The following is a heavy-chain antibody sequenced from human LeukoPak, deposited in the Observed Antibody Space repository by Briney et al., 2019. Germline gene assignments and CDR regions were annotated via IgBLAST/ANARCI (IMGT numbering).Heavy chain of an antibody. CDR3: ARGTGLTGTGGPYYYYMDV. CDR2: INWNGGST. D-gene: IGHD1-14*01. Sequence: GGSLRLSCVASGFTFDDYGMSWVRQAPGKGLEWVSGINWNGGSTGYADSVKGRFTISRDNAKNSLYLQMNSLRAEDTALYYCARGTGLTGTGGPYYYYMDVWGKGTTVTVSS. V-gene: IGHV3-20*04. J-gene: IGHJ6*03. CDR1: GFTFDDYG.